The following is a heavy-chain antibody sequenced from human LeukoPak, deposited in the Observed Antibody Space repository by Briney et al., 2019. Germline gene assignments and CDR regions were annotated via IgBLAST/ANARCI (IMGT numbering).Heavy chain of an antibody. Sequence: PGGSLRLSCAASGFTFSSYAMSWVRQAPGKGLEWVSAISGSGGSTYYADSVKGRFTISRDNSKNTLYLQMNSLRAEDTAVYYCAADTVVTYYHYGMDVWGQGTTVTVSS. D-gene: IGHD2-21*02. CDR1: GFTFSSYA. J-gene: IGHJ6*02. CDR2: ISGSGGST. V-gene: IGHV3-23*01. CDR3: AADTVVTYYHYGMDV.